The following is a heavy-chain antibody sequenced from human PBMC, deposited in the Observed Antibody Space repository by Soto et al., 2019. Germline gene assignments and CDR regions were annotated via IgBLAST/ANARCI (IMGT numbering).Heavy chain of an antibody. Sequence: ASVKVSCKASGYTFTSYGISWVRQAPGQGLEWMGWISAYNGNTNYAQKLQGRVTMTTDTSTSTAYMELRSLRSDDTAVYYCARVPLDRIYDFWSGYPRYYFDYWGQGTLVTVSS. V-gene: IGHV1-18*04. CDR2: ISAYNGNT. D-gene: IGHD3-3*01. J-gene: IGHJ4*02. CDR3: ARVPLDRIYDFWSGYPRYYFDY. CDR1: GYTFTSYG.